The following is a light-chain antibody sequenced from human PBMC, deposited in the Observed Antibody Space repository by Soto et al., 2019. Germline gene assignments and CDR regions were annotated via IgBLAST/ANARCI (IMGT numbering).Light chain of an antibody. CDR3: QSYNNAPWT. CDR1: PDINNF. CDR2: AAS. Sequence: DIQMTQSPSSLSASVGDRVTITCRASPDINNFLAWYQHKPGKVPKLLIYAASPLQSGVPYRFSGSGSGTDFTLTISSLQPEDVTTYYCQSYNNAPWTFGQGTKVEIK. V-gene: IGKV1-27*01. J-gene: IGKJ1*01.